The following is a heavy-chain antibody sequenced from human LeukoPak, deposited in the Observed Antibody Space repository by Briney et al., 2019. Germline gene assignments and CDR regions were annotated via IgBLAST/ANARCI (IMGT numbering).Heavy chain of an antibody. CDR2: INPSGGST. CDR3: ARDLRSSTSFYYYYYYTDV. Sequence: ASVKVSCKASGYTFTSYYMHWVRQAPGQGLEWMGIINPSGGSTSYAQKFQGRVTMTRDMSTSTVYMELSSLRSEDTAVYYCARDLRSSTSFYYYYYYTDVWGKGTTVTVSS. D-gene: IGHD2-2*01. V-gene: IGHV1-46*01. J-gene: IGHJ6*03. CDR1: GYTFTSYY.